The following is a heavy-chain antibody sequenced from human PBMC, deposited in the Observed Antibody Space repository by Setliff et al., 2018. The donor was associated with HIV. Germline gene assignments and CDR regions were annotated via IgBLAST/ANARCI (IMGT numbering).Heavy chain of an antibody. J-gene: IGHJ5*02. CDR3: AKGSGPPWFDP. V-gene: IGHV4-4*07. Sequence: PSETLSLTCTVSGDSINTPFWWSWIRQPAGKGLEWIGRVTNTGDTSYNPSLKSRVTISMDTSKNLFSLKLTSVTAADTAVYFCAKGSGPPWFDPWGQGTLGTVSS. CDR1: GDSINTPFW. D-gene: IGHD3-3*01. CDR2: VTNTGDT.